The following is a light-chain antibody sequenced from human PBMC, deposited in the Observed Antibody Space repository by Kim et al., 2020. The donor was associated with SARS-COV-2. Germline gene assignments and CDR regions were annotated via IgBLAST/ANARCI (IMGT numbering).Light chain of an antibody. CDR3: QQLDDLPCT. Sequence: DIQMTQSPSSLSASVGDRVTITCQASQDIRKQLNWYQQKAGKAPKVLIYDSFMLETGVPSRFRGSGSGTEFTFTISSLQPDDIATYYCQQLDDLPCTFGQGTKVDIK. V-gene: IGKV1-33*01. CDR1: QDIRKQ. J-gene: IGKJ1*01. CDR2: DSF.